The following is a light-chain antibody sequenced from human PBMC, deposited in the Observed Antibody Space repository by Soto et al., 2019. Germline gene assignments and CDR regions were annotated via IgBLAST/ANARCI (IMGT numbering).Light chain of an antibody. CDR2: TAS. Sequence: AIQMTQSPSSLSASVGDRVIITCRASQGIRNDLGWYQEKPGKAPKLLIYTASNLQSGVPSRFSGSGSGTDFTLTSSSLQPEDFATYYCLQDHNYPWTFGQGTKVEIK. V-gene: IGKV1-6*01. J-gene: IGKJ1*01. CDR1: QGIRND. CDR3: LQDHNYPWT.